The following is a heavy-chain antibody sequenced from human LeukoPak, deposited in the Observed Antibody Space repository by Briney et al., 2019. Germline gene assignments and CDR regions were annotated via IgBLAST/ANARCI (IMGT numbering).Heavy chain of an antibody. J-gene: IGHJ4*02. CDR2: IGTSYGST. CDR1: GFPFSKFA. CDR3: AKRATSSAIFYYLDD. Sequence: GGSLRLSCAASGFPFSKFAMTWVRQAPGKGLEWVSSIGTSYGSTYYADSKKGRFTISRDNSKNTLYLQINSLRAEDTAVHYCAKRATSSAIFYYLDDWGQGTLVTVSS. D-gene: IGHD2-8*01. V-gene: IGHV3-23*01.